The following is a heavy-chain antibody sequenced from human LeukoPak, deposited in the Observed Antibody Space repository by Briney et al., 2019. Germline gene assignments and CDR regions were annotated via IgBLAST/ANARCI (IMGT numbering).Heavy chain of an antibody. J-gene: IGHJ4*02. Sequence: ASVKVSCKASGYTFTGYYMHWVPQAPGQGLEWMGWINPNSGGTNYAQKFQGRVTMTRDKAISTAYMELSRMRSDEAAGYCCARGPGEGGSSGYYYGKPEDPAEYYFDYWGQGTLVTVSS. CDR3: ARGPGEGGSSGYYYGKPEDPAEYYFDY. D-gene: IGHD3-22*01. V-gene: IGHV1-2*02. CDR2: INPNSGGT. CDR1: GYTFTGYY.